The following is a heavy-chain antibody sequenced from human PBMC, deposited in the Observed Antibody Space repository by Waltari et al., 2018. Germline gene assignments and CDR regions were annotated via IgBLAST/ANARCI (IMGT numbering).Heavy chain of an antibody. D-gene: IGHD5-12*01. V-gene: IGHV3-21*01. CDR2: ISSSSSYI. Sequence: EVQLVESGGGLVKPGGSLRLSCAASGFTFSSYSMNWVRQAPGKGLEWVSSISSSSSYIYYADSVKGRFTIARDNAKNSLYLQMNSLRAEDTAVYYCARDDYSGYDEEYYFDYWGQGTLVTVSS. J-gene: IGHJ4*02. CDR3: ARDDYSGYDEEYYFDY. CDR1: GFTFSSYS.